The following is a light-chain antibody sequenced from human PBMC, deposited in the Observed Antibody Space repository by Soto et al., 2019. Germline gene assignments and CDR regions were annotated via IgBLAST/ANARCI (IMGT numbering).Light chain of an antibody. J-gene: IGKJ3*01. CDR1: QDISNY. Sequence: DIQMTQSPSSLSASVGDRVTITCRASQDISNYLAWYQQRPGKVPQLLIYAASTLRSGVPSRFSGSGSGTDFTLTITSLQPEDVATYYCQKYNSVPQTFGPGTTVDLK. CDR2: AAS. CDR3: QKYNSVPQT. V-gene: IGKV1-27*01.